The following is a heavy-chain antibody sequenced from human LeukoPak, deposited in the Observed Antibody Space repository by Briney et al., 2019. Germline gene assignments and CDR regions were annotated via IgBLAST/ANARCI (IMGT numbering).Heavy chain of an antibody. V-gene: IGHV4-59*01. J-gene: IGHJ3*02. CDR3: ARDRGTTGAFDI. CDR1: GGSISTYY. Sequence: SETLSLTCTVSGGSISTYYWSWIRQPPGKGLEWIGYIYYSGSTNYNPSLKSRVTISVDTSKNQFSLKLSSVTAADTAVYYCARDRGTTGAFDIWGQGTMVTVSS. D-gene: IGHD1-1*01. CDR2: IYYSGST.